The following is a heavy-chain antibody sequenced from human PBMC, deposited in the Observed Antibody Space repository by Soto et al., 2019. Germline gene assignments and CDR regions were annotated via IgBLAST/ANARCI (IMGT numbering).Heavy chain of an antibody. D-gene: IGHD3-10*01. CDR1: GYTFTSHP. J-gene: IGHJ6*02. CDR3: TTWFGEFFFTMDV. V-gene: IGHV1-3*01. CDR2: INAGNGNT. Sequence: GASVKVSCKASGYTFTSHPIHWVRQAPGQSLEWMGWINAGNGNTKYSQKLQGRVTITMETSASTAYMELSSLRSEDTAVYYCTTWFGEFFFTMDVWGQGTTVTVSS.